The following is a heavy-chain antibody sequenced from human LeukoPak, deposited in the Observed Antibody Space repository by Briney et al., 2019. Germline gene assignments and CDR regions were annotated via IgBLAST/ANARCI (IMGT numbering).Heavy chain of an antibody. D-gene: IGHD3-16*01. J-gene: IGHJ5*02. CDR2: IYPGDSDT. Sequence: GESLKISCKGSGYSFTSYWIGWVRQMPGKGLEWMGIIYPGDSDTRYSPSFQGQVTISADKSISTAYLQWSSLKASDTAMYYCARLEDLGVTKDNWLDPWGQGALVTVSS. CDR3: ARLEDLGVTKDNWLDP. CDR1: GYSFTSYW. V-gene: IGHV5-51*01.